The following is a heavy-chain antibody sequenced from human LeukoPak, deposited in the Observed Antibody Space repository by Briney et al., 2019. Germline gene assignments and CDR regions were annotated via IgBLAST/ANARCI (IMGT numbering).Heavy chain of an antibody. D-gene: IGHD5-18*01. J-gene: IGHJ5*02. V-gene: IGHV4-31*03. CDR2: IYYSGSS. CDR3: ARETPIPRGIQLRGGGSKAFDP. Sequence: SETLSLTCTVSGGSISSYYWSWIRQHPGKGLEWIGYIYYSGSSYYNPSLKSRVTISVDTSKNQFSLKLSSVTAADTAVYYCARETPIPRGIQLRGGGSKAFDPWGQGTLVTVSS. CDR1: GGSISSYY.